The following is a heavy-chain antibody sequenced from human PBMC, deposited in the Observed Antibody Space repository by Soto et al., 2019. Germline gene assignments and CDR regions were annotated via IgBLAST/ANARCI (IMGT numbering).Heavy chain of an antibody. D-gene: IGHD4-17*01. Sequence: QVQLVESGGGLVKPGGSLRLSCVASGFTFNDYYMSWIRKAPGKGLEWVSYISSSSGYTNYADSVKGRFTISRDNARNSLYLQMNSLRAEDTAVYYCARGGTTVTDFWGKGTLVTVSS. J-gene: IGHJ4*02. V-gene: IGHV3-11*05. CDR3: ARGGTTVTDF. CDR2: ISSSSGYT. CDR1: GFTFNDYY.